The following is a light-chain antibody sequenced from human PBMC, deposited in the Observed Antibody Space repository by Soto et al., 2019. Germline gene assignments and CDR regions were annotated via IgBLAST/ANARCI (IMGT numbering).Light chain of an antibody. CDR3: QQRSNWPPIT. V-gene: IGKV3-11*01. Sequence: IVLPQSNATLSFSPGERATLSCRASQSVSSYLAWYQQKPGQAPRLLIYDASNRATGIPARFSGSGSGTDFTLTISSLEPEDFAVYYCQQRSNWPPITFGQGTRLEIK. CDR2: DAS. J-gene: IGKJ5*01. CDR1: QSVSSY.